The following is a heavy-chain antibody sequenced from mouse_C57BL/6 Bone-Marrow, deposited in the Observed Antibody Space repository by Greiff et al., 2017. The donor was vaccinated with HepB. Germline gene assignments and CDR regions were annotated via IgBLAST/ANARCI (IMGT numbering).Heavy chain of an antibody. Sequence: EVQVGESGGGLVKPGGFLKLSRAASGFTFSDYGMHWVRQAPEKGPVWVAYISSGSSTIYYADTVKGRFTISRDNAKNTLFLQMTSLRSEDTAMYYGARRCVYAMDYWGQGTSVTVSS. CDR2: ISSGSSTI. V-gene: IGHV5-17*01. J-gene: IGHJ4*01. CDR3: ARRCVYAMDY. CDR1: GFTFSDYG.